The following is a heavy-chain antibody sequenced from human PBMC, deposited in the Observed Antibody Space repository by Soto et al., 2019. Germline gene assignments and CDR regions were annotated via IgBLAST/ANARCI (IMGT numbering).Heavy chain of an antibody. Sequence: VQLVQSGAEVKKPGSSVKVSCKASGGTFSSYAISWVRQAPGQGLEWMGGIIPIFGTANYAQKFQGRVTITADESTSTAYMELSSLRSEDTAVYYCARDRSSSGWYVGPYYFDYWGQGTLVAVSS. CDR3: ARDRSSSGWYVGPYYFDY. CDR2: IIPIFGTA. CDR1: GGTFSSYA. V-gene: IGHV1-69*01. J-gene: IGHJ4*02. D-gene: IGHD6-19*01.